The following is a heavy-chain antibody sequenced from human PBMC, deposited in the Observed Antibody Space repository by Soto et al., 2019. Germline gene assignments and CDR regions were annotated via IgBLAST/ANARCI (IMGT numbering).Heavy chain of an antibody. V-gene: IGHV1-69*02. Sequence: QVQLVQSGAEVKKPGSSVKVSCKASGGTFSSYTISWVRQAPGQGLEWMGRIIPILGIANYAQKFQGRVTITADKSTSTAYMELSRLRSEDTAVYYCASRSSYSGYDPSKGAGGYWGQGTLVTVSS. CDR1: GGTFSSYT. CDR2: IIPILGIA. D-gene: IGHD5-12*01. CDR3: ASRSSYSGYDPSKGAGGY. J-gene: IGHJ4*02.